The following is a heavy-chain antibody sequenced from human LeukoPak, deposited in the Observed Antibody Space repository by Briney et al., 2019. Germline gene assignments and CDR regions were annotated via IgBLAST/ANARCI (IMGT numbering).Heavy chain of an antibody. CDR2: IKQDGSEK. Sequence: GGSLRLSCAASGFTFSSYWMSWVRQAPGKGLEWVANIKQDGSEKYYVDSVKGRFTISRDNAKNSVYLQMNSLRAEDTGIYYCAYYYGSGSSLWGQGTLVTVSS. V-gene: IGHV3-7*01. D-gene: IGHD3-10*01. J-gene: IGHJ4*02. CDR3: AYYYGSGSSL. CDR1: GFTFSSYW.